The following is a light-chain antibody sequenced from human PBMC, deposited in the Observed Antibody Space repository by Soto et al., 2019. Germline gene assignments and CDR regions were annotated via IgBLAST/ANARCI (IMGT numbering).Light chain of an antibody. Sequence: EIVMTQSPATLSVSPGERATLSCRASQSVSSNLAWYQQKPGQAPRLLIYGASTRATGIPARFSGSGSGTEFTLTISGLQSVDFAVYYCQQYNNWPSWTFGQGTKVDIK. CDR3: QQYNNWPSWT. CDR2: GAS. J-gene: IGKJ1*01. CDR1: QSVSSN. V-gene: IGKV3-15*01.